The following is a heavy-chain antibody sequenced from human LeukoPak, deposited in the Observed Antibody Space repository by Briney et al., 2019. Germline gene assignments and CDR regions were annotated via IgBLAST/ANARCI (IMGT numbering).Heavy chain of an antibody. Sequence: ASVKVSCKASGYTLTSNDINWVRQATGQGLEWMGWMNPNSGNTGYAQKFQGRVAMTRNTSISTAYMELSSLRSEDTAVYYCARGTVCGSGSKCSGSWYYDYWGQGTLVTVSS. CDR3: ARGTVCGSGSKCSGSWYYDY. CDR2: MNPNSGNT. J-gene: IGHJ4*02. CDR1: GYTLTSND. V-gene: IGHV1-8*01. D-gene: IGHD6-13*01.